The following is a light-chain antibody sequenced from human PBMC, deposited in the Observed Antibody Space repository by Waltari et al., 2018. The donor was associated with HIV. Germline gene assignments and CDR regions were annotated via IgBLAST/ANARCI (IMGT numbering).Light chain of an antibody. CDR1: QSISSW. J-gene: IGKJ1*01. V-gene: IGKV1-5*03. CDR2: KAS. CDR3: QQYNTYSWT. Sequence: DIQMTQSPSTLSASVGDRVTITCRASQSISSWLAWYQQKPGKVPKLLIYKASTLQSGFPSRFSGSGSGTEFTLSISSLQPDDFATYYCQQYNTYSWTFGQGTKVEIK.